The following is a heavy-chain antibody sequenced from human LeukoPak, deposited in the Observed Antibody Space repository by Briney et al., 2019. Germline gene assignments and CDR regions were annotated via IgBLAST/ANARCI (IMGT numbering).Heavy chain of an antibody. J-gene: IGHJ4*02. CDR2: ISSSSSYI. CDR1: GFTFSSYS. V-gene: IGHV3-21*04. D-gene: IGHD7-27*01. Sequence: TGGSLRLSCAASGFTFSSYSMNWVRQAPGKGLEWVSSISSSSSYIYYADSVKGRFTISRDNAKNSLYLQMNSLKTEDTAVYYCTRPHLTLGYFDYWGQGTLVTVSS. CDR3: TRPHLTLGYFDY.